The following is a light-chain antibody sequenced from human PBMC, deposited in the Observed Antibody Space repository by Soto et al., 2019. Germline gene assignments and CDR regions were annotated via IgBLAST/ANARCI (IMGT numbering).Light chain of an antibody. J-gene: IGLJ1*01. CDR2: RND. CDR1: TSNIGSNT. Sequence: QSVLTQSPSASGTPGQRVTISCSGSTSNIGSNTVHWYQQLPGTAPKLLMYRNDQRPSGVPDRFSGSKSGTSASLAISGLQSEDEADYYCAAWDDSLEGYVFGTGTKLTVL. CDR3: AAWDDSLEGYV. V-gene: IGLV1-44*01.